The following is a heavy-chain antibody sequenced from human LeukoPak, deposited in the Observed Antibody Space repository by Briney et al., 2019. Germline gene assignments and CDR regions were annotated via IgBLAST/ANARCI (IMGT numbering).Heavy chain of an antibody. CDR3: ASGLRPPYFDY. Sequence: AGGSLRLSCAASGFTFSSYVMSWVRQAPGKGLEWVSAISGSGGSTYYADSVKGRFTISRDNSKNTLYLQMNSLRAEDTAVYYCASGLRPPYFDYWGQGTLVTVSS. CDR1: GFTFSSYV. D-gene: IGHD4-17*01. V-gene: IGHV3-23*01. J-gene: IGHJ4*02. CDR2: ISGSGGST.